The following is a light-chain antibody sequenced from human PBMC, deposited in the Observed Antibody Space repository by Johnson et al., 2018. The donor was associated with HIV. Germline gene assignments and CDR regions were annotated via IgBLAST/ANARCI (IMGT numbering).Light chain of an antibody. CDR2: ENN. CDR1: SSNIGNNY. Sequence: QSVLTQPPSVSAAPGQKVTISCSGSSSNIGNNYVSWYQQFPGTAPKLLIYENNKRPSGIPDRFSGSKSGTSTTLGIPGLQTGDEADDYCGTWAGSLSAGVFGTGTKVTVL. J-gene: IGLJ1*01. V-gene: IGLV1-51*02. CDR3: GTWAGSLSAGV.